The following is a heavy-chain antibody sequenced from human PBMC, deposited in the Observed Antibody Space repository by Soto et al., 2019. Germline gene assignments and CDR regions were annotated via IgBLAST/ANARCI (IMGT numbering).Heavy chain of an antibody. CDR2: ISWNSVYI. Sequence: DVQLVESGGGLVQPGRSLRLSCAASGFTSGFTFDDYAMNWVRQAPGKGLEWVSSISWNSVYIAYADSVKGRFTISRDNAKDSLSLQMNSLRAEDTALYYCVKGTGSSYYNWFDAWGQGTLVTVSS. J-gene: IGHJ5*02. V-gene: IGHV3-9*01. D-gene: IGHD3-10*01. CDR1: GFTFDDYA. CDR3: VKGTGSSYYNWFDA.